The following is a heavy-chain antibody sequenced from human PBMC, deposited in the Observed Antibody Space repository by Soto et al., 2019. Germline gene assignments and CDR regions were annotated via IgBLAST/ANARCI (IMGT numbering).Heavy chain of an antibody. Sequence: PSETLSLTCTVSGGSISSGGYYWSWIRQHPGKGLEWIGYIYYSGSTYYNPSLKSRVTISVDTSKNQFSLKLSSVTAADTAVYYCARRDYYDSSGYYPSFDFWGQGTLGTVSS. D-gene: IGHD3-22*01. CDR3: ARRDYYDSSGYYPSFDF. V-gene: IGHV4-31*03. CDR2: IYYSGST. CDR1: GGSISSGGYY. J-gene: IGHJ4*02.